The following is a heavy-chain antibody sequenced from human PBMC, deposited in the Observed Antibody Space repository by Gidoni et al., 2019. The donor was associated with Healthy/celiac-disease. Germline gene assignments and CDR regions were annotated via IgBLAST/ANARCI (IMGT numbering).Heavy chain of an antibody. J-gene: IGHJ6*02. CDR3: AKWEEFGFSGMDV. CDR1: GGSISSYY. D-gene: IGHD3-10*01. V-gene: IGHV4-59*01. Sequence: QVQLQESGPGLVKPSETLSLTCTAPGGSISSYYWSWIRQPPGKGLEWIGYIYYSGSSNYNPSLKSRVTISLDTSKNQFSLKLSSVTAADTAVYYCAKWEEFGFSGMDVWGQGTTVTVSS. CDR2: IYYSGSS.